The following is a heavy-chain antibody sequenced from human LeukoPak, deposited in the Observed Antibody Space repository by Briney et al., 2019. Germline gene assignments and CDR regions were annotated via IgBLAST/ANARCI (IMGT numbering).Heavy chain of an antibody. CDR2: INHSGST. CDR3: ARVMTWWRYDYVWGSYRDSLDFDY. Sequence: SETLSLTCAVYGGFFSGYYWSWIRQPPGKRLEWIGEINHSGSTNYNPSLKSRVTISVDTSKNQFSLKLSSVTAADTAVYYCARVMTWWRYDYVWGSYRDSLDFDYWGQGTLVTVSS. D-gene: IGHD3-16*02. V-gene: IGHV4-34*01. CDR1: GGFFSGYY. J-gene: IGHJ4*02.